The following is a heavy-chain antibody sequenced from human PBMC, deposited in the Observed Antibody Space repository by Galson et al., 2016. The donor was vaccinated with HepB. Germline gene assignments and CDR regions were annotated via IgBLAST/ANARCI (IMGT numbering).Heavy chain of an antibody. D-gene: IGHD5-18*01. CDR3: TPYTYGRFDY. Sequence: SLRLSCAASGFTFSNAWMSWVRQAPGKGLEWVGRINTKTDGGTTEYAAPVKGRLTISRDDSKNTVDLQMNSLKTEDTAVYYCTPYTYGRFDYWGQGSLVTVSS. J-gene: IGHJ4*02. V-gene: IGHV3-15*01. CDR1: GFTFSNAW. CDR2: INTKTDGGTT.